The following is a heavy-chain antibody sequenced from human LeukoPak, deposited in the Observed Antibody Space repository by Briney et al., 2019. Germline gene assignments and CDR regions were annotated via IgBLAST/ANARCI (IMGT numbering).Heavy chain of an antibody. V-gene: IGHV3-21*01. CDR1: GFTFSSYA. CDR2: ISSSSSYI. CDR3: AREDYGSGSYYNAYYFDY. Sequence: GGFLRLSCAASGFTFSSYAMSWVRQAPGKGLEWVSSISSSSSYIYYADSVKGRFTISRDNAKNSLYLQMNSLRAEDTAVYYCAREDYGSGSYYNAYYFDYWGQGTLVTVSS. J-gene: IGHJ4*02. D-gene: IGHD3-10*01.